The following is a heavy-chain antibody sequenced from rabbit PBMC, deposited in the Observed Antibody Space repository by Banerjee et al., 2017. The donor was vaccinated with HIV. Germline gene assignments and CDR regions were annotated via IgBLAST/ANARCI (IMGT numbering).Heavy chain of an antibody. J-gene: IGHJ4*01. CDR3: ARNLGAGGYFNL. CDR2: IYAGSSSDT. CDR1: GFSFSSSYW. V-gene: IGHV1S45*01. Sequence: QQQLEESGGGLVKPGGTLTLTCKASGFSFSSSYWICWVRQAPGKGLEWIACIYAGSSSDTYYASWAKGRFTISKASSTTVTLQMTSLTAADTATYFCARNLGAGGYFNLWGPGTLVTVS. D-gene: IGHD1-1*01.